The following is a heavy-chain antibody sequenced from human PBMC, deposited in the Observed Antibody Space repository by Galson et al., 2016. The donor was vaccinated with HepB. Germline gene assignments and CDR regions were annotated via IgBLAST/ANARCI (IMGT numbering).Heavy chain of an antibody. CDR2: INGRGDDT. CDR1: GFSFSTYA. Sequence: SLRLSCAASGFSFSTYAMSWVRQPPGKELEWVAGINGRGDDTNYADSVKGRFTISRDNSKNTLFLQMNYLRGDDTALYYCVRRPGPLDYWGQGTLVTVSS. D-gene: IGHD3-10*01. J-gene: IGHJ4*02. CDR3: VRRPGPLDY. V-gene: IGHV3-23*01.